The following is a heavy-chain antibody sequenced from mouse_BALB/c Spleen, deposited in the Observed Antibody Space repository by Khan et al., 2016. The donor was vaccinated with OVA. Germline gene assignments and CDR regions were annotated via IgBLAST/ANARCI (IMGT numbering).Heavy chain of an antibody. D-gene: IGHD4-1*01. CDR1: GYTFTRSW. CDR2: IYPGNSDT. J-gene: IGHJ3*01. Sequence: EVQLQESGTVLARPGASVKMSCKASGYTFTRSWMHWVKQRPGQGLEWIGAIYPGNSDTNYNEKFKGKAKLTAVTSTSTAYMEFSSLTNEDSAVYYCTRRNWDVAWFAYWGQGTLVTVSA. CDR3: TRRNWDVAWFAY. V-gene: IGHV1-5*01.